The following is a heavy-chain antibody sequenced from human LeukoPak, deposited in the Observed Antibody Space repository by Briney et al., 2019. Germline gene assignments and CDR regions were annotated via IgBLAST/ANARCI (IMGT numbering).Heavy chain of an antibody. D-gene: IGHD3-22*01. CDR1: GFTFSSYW. CDR2: INSDGSST. CDR3: ARDQVHYYYDSSGYST. Sequence: PGGSLRLSCAASGFTFSSYWMHWVRQAPGKGLVWVSRINSDGSSTSYADSVKGRFTISRDNSKNTLYLQMNSLRAEDTAVYYCARDQVHYYYDSSGYSTWGQGTLVTVSS. J-gene: IGHJ4*02. V-gene: IGHV3-74*01.